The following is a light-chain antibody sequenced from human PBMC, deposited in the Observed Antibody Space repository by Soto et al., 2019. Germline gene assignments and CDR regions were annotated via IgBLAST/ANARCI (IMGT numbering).Light chain of an antibody. Sequence: DIQMTQSPSTLSGSVGDGVTITCRASQTISSWLAWYQQKPGKAPKLLIYKASTLKSGVPSRFSGSGSGTEFTLTISSLQPDDFATYYCQHYNSYSEAFCQGTKVDI. CDR1: QTISSW. V-gene: IGKV1-5*03. J-gene: IGKJ1*01. CDR3: QHYNSYSEA. CDR2: KAS.